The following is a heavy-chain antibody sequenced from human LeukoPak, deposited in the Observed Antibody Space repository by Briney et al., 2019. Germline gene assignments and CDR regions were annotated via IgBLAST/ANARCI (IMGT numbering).Heavy chain of an antibody. D-gene: IGHD3-3*01. V-gene: IGHV3-48*02. Sequence: GGSLRLSCVASEFTFSSHAMNWVRQAPGKGPEWVSYISSSSSFIYYADSVKGRFTISRDNAKNSLYLQMDSLRDEDTAVYYCARGLRVAGPIFGYYFDYWGQGTLVTVSS. CDR1: EFTFSSHA. CDR3: ARGLRVAGPIFGYYFDY. CDR2: ISSSSSFI. J-gene: IGHJ4*02.